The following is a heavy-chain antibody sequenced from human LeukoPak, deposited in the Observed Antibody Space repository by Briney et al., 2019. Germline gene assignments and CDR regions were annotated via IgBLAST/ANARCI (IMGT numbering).Heavy chain of an antibody. CDR1: GYTFTTYY. D-gene: IGHD6-6*01. Sequence: ASVKVSCKASGYTFTTYYIHWVRQAPGQGLEWMGWISPNSGGTNYAQNFQGRVTLTRDTSITTAYMELSRLTSDDAAVYYCATEAPPYCFHYWGQGALVTVSS. CDR2: ISPNSGGT. J-gene: IGHJ4*02. V-gene: IGHV1-2*02. CDR3: ATEAPPYCFHY.